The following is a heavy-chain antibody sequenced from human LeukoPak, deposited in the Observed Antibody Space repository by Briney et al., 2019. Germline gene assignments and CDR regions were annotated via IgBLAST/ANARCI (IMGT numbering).Heavy chain of an antibody. CDR1: GFSLSNARMG. CDR2: IFSTDEK. J-gene: IGHJ4*02. Sequence: SGPTLVNPTETLTLTCTVSGFSLSNARMGVSWICQPPGKALEWLAHIFSTDEKSYSTSLKSRLTISKDTSKSQVVLTMTNMDPVDTATYYCARIKNGYGDFFPFDYWGQGTLVTVSS. CDR3: ARIKNGYGDFFPFDY. D-gene: IGHD4-17*01. V-gene: IGHV2-26*01.